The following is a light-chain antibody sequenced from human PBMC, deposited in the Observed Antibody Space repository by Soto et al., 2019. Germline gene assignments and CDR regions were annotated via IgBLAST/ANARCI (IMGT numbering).Light chain of an antibody. Sequence: IQLTQSPSSLSASVGDRVTITCRASQGISSYLAWYQQKPGKAPKLLIYAAPTLQGGVPSRFSGSGSGTDFTRNISSLQPADFATYYCQQLNSYPTFGKGTKVDIK. CDR3: QQLNSYPT. J-gene: IGKJ1*01. CDR2: AAP. V-gene: IGKV1-9*01. CDR1: QGISSY.